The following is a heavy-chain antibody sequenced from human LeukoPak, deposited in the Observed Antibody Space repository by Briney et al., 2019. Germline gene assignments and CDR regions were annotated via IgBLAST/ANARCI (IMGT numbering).Heavy chain of an antibody. Sequence: SVKVSCKASGGTFSSYAISWVRQAPGQGLEWMGGITPIFGTANYAQKFQGRVTITTDESTSTAYMELSSLRSEDTAVYYCARVKGPLSSGYIALDYWGQGTLVTVSS. CDR3: ARVKGPLSSGYIALDY. J-gene: IGHJ4*02. V-gene: IGHV1-69*05. CDR2: ITPIFGTA. CDR1: GGTFSSYA. D-gene: IGHD3-22*01.